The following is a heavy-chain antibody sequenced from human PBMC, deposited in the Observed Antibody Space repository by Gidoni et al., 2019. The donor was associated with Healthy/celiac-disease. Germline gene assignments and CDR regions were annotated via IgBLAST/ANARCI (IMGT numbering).Heavy chain of an antibody. CDR1: GFTFSSYA. J-gene: IGHJ6*02. CDR2: ISGSGGST. D-gene: IGHD5-18*01. V-gene: IGHV3-23*01. Sequence: EVQLLESGGGLVQPGGSLRLSCAASGFTFSSYAMSWVRQAPGKGLEWVSAISGSGGSTYYADSVKGRFTISRDNSKNTLYLQMNSLRAEDTAVYYCAKDGEYSYGFNYYYGMDVWGQGTTVTVSS. CDR3: AKDGEYSYGFNYYYGMDV.